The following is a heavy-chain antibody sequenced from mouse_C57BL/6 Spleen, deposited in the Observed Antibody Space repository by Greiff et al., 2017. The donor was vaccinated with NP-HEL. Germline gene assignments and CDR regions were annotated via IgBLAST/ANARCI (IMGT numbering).Heavy chain of an antibody. CDR1: GYAFSSYW. Sequence: QVQLQQSGAELVKPGASVKISCKASGYAFSSYWMNWVKQRPGKGLEWIGQIYPGDGDTNYNGKFKGKATLTADKSSSTAYMQLSSLTSEDAAVYFCAREDYDVAWFAYWGQGTLVTVSA. J-gene: IGHJ3*01. V-gene: IGHV1-80*01. CDR2: IYPGDGDT. CDR3: AREDYDVAWFAY. D-gene: IGHD2-4*01.